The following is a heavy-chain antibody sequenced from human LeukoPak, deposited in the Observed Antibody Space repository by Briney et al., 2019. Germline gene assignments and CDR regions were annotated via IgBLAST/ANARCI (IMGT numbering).Heavy chain of an antibody. J-gene: IGHJ5*02. CDR3: TTAGSRWYVYWFDP. Sequence: GGSLRLSCAASGFTFSHAWMSWVRQAPGKGLEWVGHIKSRTDGGTTDYAAPVKGRFTISRDDSKNTLYLQMNNLQSEDTAVYYCTTAGSRWYVYWFDPWGQGTLVTVSS. CDR1: GFTFSHAW. D-gene: IGHD6-13*01. CDR2: IKSRTDGGTT. V-gene: IGHV3-15*01.